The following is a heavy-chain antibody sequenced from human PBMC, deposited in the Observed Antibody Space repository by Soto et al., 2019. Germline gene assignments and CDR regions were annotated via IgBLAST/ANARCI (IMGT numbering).Heavy chain of an antibody. V-gene: IGHV1-3*01. J-gene: IGHJ4*02. CDR2: INAGNGNT. Sequence: QVQLVQSGAEVKKPGASVKVSCTASGYTFTSYAMHWVRQAPGQRLEWMGWINAGNGNTKYSQKFQGRVTITRDTSASTAYMELSSLRSEDTAVYYCARGAGPFEDFVKFDYWGQGTLVTVSS. CDR3: ARGAGPFEDFVKFDY. D-gene: IGHD6-13*01. CDR1: GYTFTSYA.